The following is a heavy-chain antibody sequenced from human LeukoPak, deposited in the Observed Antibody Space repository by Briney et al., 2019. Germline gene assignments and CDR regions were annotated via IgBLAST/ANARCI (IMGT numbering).Heavy chain of an antibody. Sequence: GGSLRLSSAASGFTFSSYSMNWVRQAPGKGLEWVSSISSSSSYIYYADSVKGRFTISRDNAKNSLYLQMNSLRAEDTAVYYCARDRSGGNWFDPWGQGTLVTVSS. V-gene: IGHV3-21*01. CDR3: ARDRSGGNWFDP. CDR2: ISSSSSYI. J-gene: IGHJ5*02. D-gene: IGHD3-16*01. CDR1: GFTFSSYS.